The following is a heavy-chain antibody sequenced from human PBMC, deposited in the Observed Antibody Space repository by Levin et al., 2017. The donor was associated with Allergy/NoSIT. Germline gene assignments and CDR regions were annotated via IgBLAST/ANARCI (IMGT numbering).Heavy chain of an antibody. CDR2: ISGTSSAI. D-gene: IGHD6-13*01. Sequence: GESLKISCAASGFTFRDYYMSWIRQAPGKGLELVSYISGTSSAIIYADSVKGRFSISRDTAQNSLYLQMNSLRAEDTAVYFCARGTLAAAAHYWGQGTLVTVSS. CDR1: GFTFRDYY. V-gene: IGHV3-11*05. CDR3: ARGTLAAAAHY. J-gene: IGHJ4*02.